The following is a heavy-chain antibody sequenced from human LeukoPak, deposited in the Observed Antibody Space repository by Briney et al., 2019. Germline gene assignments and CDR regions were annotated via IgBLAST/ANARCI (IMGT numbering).Heavy chain of an antibody. CDR2: ISNSGADK. Sequence: GGSLRLSCATSGFTFRDYYMSWIRQAPGKGLDWVSYISNSGADKPYADSVKGRFTISRDNAKNSLYLQMHSLRAEDTAVYYCVRGGSRYGNRYYYYGMDVWGQGTTVIVSS. D-gene: IGHD5-18*01. CDR3: VRGGSRYGNRYYYYGMDV. J-gene: IGHJ6*02. V-gene: IGHV3-11*01. CDR1: GFTFRDYY.